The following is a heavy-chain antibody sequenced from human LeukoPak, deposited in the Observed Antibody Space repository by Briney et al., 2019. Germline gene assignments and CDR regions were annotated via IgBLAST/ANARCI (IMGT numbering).Heavy chain of an antibody. CDR2: ISGSRNST. J-gene: IGHJ5*02. CDR1: GFTFSSYA. D-gene: IGHD3-3*01. V-gene: IGHV3-23*01. CDR3: AREGRFDFWSGYEKGDWFDP. Sequence: GGSLRLSCAASGFTFSSYAMSWVRQAPGKGLEWVSAISGSRNSTYYADSVKGRFTISRDNAKNSLYLQMNSLRAEDTAVYYCAREGRFDFWSGYEKGDWFDPWGQGTLVTVSS.